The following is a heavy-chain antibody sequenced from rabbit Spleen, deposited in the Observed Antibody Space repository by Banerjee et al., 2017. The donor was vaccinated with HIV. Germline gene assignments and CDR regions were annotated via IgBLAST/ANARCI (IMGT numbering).Heavy chain of an antibody. J-gene: IGHJ4*01. CDR1: GFSVSSAYY. CDR2: IYGGSLGDP. CDR3: ATNAAVISYLPL. V-gene: IGHV1S40*01. D-gene: IGHD8-1*01. Sequence: QSLEESGGDLVKPGASLTLTCTASGFSVSSAYYMCWVRQAPGKGLEWVSCIYGGSLGDPYYATWAKGRFTASRSTSLNTVTLQLDSLTAADTATYFCATNAAVISYLPLWGPGTLVTV.